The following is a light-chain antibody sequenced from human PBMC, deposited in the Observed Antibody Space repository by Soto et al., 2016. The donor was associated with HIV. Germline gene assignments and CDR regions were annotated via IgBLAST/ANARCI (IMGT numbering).Light chain of an antibody. CDR1: SLRSYY. CDR2: GKN. CDR3: NSRDSSGNQWV. V-gene: IGLV3-19*01. Sequence: SSELTQDPAVSVALGQTVRITCQGDSLRSYYASWYQQKPGQAPILVMYGKNNRPSGIPDRFSGSSSGNTGSLTITGTQAEDEADYYCNSRDSSGNQWVFGGGTKLTDL. J-gene: IGLJ3*02.